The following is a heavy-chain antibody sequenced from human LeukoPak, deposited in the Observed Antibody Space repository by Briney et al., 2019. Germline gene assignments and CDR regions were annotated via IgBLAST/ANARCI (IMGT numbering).Heavy chain of an antibody. CDR1: GFTFSSYA. V-gene: IGHV3-23*01. J-gene: IGHJ4*02. Sequence: PGGSLRLSCAASGFTFSSYAMSWVRQAPGKGLEWVSAISGSGGSTYYADSVKGRFTISRDNSKNTLYLQMNSLRAEDTAVYYCAKLSGQLLRHIYFDYWGQGTLVTVSS. CDR2: ISGSGGST. CDR3: AKLSGQLLRHIYFDY. D-gene: IGHD2-2*01.